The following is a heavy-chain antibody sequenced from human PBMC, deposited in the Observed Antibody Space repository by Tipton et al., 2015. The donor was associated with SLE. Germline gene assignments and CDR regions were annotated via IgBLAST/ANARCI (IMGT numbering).Heavy chain of an antibody. CDR1: GFTFSSYG. Sequence: SGFTFSSYGMHWVRQAPGKGLEWVSAISGSGGSTYYADSVKGRFTISRDNSKNTLYLQMNSLRAEDTAVYYCAKDTLPVVAATQDYWGQGTLVTVSS. J-gene: IGHJ4*02. D-gene: IGHD2-15*01. CDR3: AKDTLPVVAATQDY. CDR2: ISGSGGST. V-gene: IGHV3-23*01.